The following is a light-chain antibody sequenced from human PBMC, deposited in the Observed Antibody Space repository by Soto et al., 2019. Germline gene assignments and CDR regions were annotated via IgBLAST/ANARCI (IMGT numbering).Light chain of an antibody. Sequence: DIQMTQSPSSLSASVGDGVTITCRASQGISTYVAWYQQKPGKIPNLLIYAASTLQSGVPSRFSAGGSGTDFTLSMNSLQPEDVATYYCQQYNSAPRTFGQGTKVEIK. CDR3: QQYNSAPRT. V-gene: IGKV1-27*01. CDR1: QGISTY. CDR2: AAS. J-gene: IGKJ1*01.